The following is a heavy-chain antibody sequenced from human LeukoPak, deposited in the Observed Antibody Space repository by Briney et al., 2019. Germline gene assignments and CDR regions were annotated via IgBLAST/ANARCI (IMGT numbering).Heavy chain of an antibody. CDR2: INPSGGST. Sequence: GASVKVSCKESGYTFTSYYMHWVRQAPGQGLEWMGIINPSGGSTSYAQKFQGRVTMTRDTSTSTVYMELSSLRSEDTAVYYCARDGVAGTPDYWGQGTLVTVSS. V-gene: IGHV1-46*01. CDR1: GYTFTSYY. CDR3: ARDGVAGTPDY. J-gene: IGHJ4*02. D-gene: IGHD6-19*01.